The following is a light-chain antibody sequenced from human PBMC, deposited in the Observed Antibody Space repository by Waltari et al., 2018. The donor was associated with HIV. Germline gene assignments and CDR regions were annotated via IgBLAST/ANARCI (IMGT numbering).Light chain of an antibody. J-gene: IGLJ3*02. CDR3: AAWDDSLSGPV. V-gene: IGLV1-47*01. Sequence: QSILTQPPSTSGTPGQRVTISCSGSGSNTGSNSVSWYQLLLGPAPKLLIYRNNQRPSGVPDRFSGSKSATSASLAIGGLRSEDEADYYCAAWDDSLSGPVFGGGTKLTVL. CDR2: RNN. CDR1: GSNTGSNS.